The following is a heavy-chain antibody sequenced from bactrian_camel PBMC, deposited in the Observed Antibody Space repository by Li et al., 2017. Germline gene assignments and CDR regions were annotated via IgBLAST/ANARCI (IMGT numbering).Heavy chain of an antibody. CDR1: AFTFRRDA. Sequence: VQLVESGGGLVQPGEPLRLSCTASAFTFRRDAMLWVRQAQGKGLEWVPGINSAGITTYYQESMKGRFTISRDNAKNMVYLQVNSLKIDDTAMYYCANLDGHYWGQGTQVTVS. CDR2: INSAGITT. V-gene: IGHV3S40*01. CDR3: ANLDGHY. J-gene: IGHJ4*01.